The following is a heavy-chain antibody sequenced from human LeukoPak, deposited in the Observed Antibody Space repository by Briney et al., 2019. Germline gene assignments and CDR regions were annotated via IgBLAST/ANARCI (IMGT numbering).Heavy chain of an antibody. Sequence: GGSLRLSCAASGFTVSDNFMSWVRQAPGKDLEWVSVIYSGGSTFYADSVKGRFSIFRDNSQNTVYLQMNNQEVGDTAVYYCARWNYPWGQGTLVTVSS. CDR3: ARWNYP. CDR2: IYSGGST. D-gene: IGHD1-1*01. J-gene: IGHJ5*02. V-gene: IGHV3-53*01. CDR1: GFTVSDNF.